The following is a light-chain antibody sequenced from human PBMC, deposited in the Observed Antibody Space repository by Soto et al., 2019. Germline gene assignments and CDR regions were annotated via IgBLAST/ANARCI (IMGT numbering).Light chain of an antibody. CDR1: QSISNW. Sequence: DIQMTQSPSTLSASVGDRVTITCRASQSISNWLAWYQQKPGKAPKLLIYKASNLESGVPSRFSGSGSGTEFTLTLSSLQPDDFATYFCQQYNSYLFTFGPGTKVDIK. CDR2: KAS. V-gene: IGKV1-5*03. CDR3: QQYNSYLFT. J-gene: IGKJ3*01.